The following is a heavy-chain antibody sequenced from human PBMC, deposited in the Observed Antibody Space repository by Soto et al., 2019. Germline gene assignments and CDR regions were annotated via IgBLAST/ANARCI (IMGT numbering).Heavy chain of an antibody. CDR3: TTGPFSLGYCSSTSCYTDY. Sequence: PGGSLRLSCAASGFTFSNAWMSWVRQAPGKGLEWVGRIKSKTDGGTTDYAAPVKGRFTISRDDSKNTLYLQMNSLKTEDTAVYYCTTGPFSLGYCSSTSCYTDYWGQGTLVTVS. CDR1: GFTFSNAW. J-gene: IGHJ4*02. V-gene: IGHV3-15*01. D-gene: IGHD2-2*02. CDR2: IKSKTDGGTT.